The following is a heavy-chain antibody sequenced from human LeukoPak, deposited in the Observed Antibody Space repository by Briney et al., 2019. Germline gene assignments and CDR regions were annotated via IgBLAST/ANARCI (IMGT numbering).Heavy chain of an antibody. D-gene: IGHD3-3*02. V-gene: IGHV3-21*01. CDR3: ARGPARGSIFGVVKHFDY. CDR1: GFTFSDYN. Sequence: PGGSLRLSCTASGFTFSDYNMHWVRQAPGKGLEWVSSLSGRSSYIYYADSVKGRFTISRDNAKNSLYLQMNSLRAEDTTVYYCARGPARGSIFGVVKHFDYWGQGTLVTVSS. CDR2: LSGRSSYI. J-gene: IGHJ4*02.